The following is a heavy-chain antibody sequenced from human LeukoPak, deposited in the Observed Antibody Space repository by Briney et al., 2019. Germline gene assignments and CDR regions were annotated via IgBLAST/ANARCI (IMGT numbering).Heavy chain of an antibody. CDR1: GFTFSSYA. CDR2: ISGSGGST. Sequence: RPGGSLRLSCAASGFTFSSYAMSWVSQAPGKGLGWVSAISGSGGSTYYADSVKGRFTISRDNSKNTLYLQMNSLRAEDTAVYYCAKRRSVGYDILTGYDRYYCDYWGQGTLVTVSS. D-gene: IGHD3-9*01. J-gene: IGHJ4*02. CDR3: AKRRSVGYDILTGYDRYYCDY. V-gene: IGHV3-23*01.